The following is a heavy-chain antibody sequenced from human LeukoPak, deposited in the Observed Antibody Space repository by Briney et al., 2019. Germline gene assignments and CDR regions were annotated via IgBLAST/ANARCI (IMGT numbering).Heavy chain of an antibody. J-gene: IGHJ4*02. CDR2: VYYSGST. CDR3: SASKQLWLRGLFDY. Sequence: SETLSLTCSVSGDSISTYYWSWIRQPPGKGLEWIGYVYYSGSTDYNPSLKRRVNISVDTSKKQISLNLNSVTAADTAVYYCSASKQLWLRGLFDYWGLGTLVTVSS. V-gene: IGHV4-59*01. CDR1: GDSISTYY. D-gene: IGHD3-16*01.